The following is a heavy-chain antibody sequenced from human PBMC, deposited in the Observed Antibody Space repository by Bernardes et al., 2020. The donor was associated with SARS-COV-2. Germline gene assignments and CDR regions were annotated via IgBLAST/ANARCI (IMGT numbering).Heavy chain of an antibody. J-gene: IGHJ4*02. CDR2: INSGGSST. D-gene: IGHD5-12*01. CDR1: GFTFSSHW. Sequence: GGSLRLSCAASGFTFSSHWMHWVRQAPGKGLVWVSRINSGGSSTNYADSVKGRFTISRDNAKNTVNLQMNSLRTEDTAVYYCAKGGHFSPFDYWGQGTLVTVSS. V-gene: IGHV3-74*01. CDR3: AKGGHFSPFDY.